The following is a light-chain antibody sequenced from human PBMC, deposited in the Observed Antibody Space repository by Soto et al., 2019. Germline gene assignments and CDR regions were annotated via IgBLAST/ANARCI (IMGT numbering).Light chain of an antibody. CDR3: QHYNSYSEA. J-gene: IGKJ1*01. V-gene: IGKV1-5*01. CDR1: QGIGNA. Sequence: DIQMTQSPSTLSASVGDRVTISCRASQGIGNALGWYQQKPGKPPKVLIYGASNLQSGVPPRFSGSGSGTEFTLTISSLQPDDFATYYCQHYNSYSEAFGQGTKVDNK. CDR2: GAS.